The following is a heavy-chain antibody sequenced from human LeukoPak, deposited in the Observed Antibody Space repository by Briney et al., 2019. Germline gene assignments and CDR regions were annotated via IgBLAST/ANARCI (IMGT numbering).Heavy chain of an antibody. CDR2: IYHSGST. V-gene: IGHV4-30-2*01. CDR3: ARERVYYYDSSGYSHDAFDI. CDR1: GGSISSGGYS. J-gene: IGHJ3*02. Sequence: SETLSLTCAVSGGSISSGGYSWSWIRQPPGKGLEWIGYIYHSGSTYYNPSLKSRVTISVDRSKNQFSLKLSSVTAADTAVYYCARERVYYYDSSGYSHDAFDIWGQGTMVTVSS. D-gene: IGHD3-22*01.